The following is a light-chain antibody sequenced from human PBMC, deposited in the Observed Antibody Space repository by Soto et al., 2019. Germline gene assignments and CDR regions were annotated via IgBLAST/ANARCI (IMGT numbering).Light chain of an antibody. Sequence: QSALTQPPSASGSPGQSVTISCTGTRSDVGGHNYVSWYQLHPGKAPKLMIYDVTKRPSGVPDRFSGSKTGNTASLTVSGLQADDEADYCCSSYAGSDNYVFGTGTKLTVL. CDR2: DVT. V-gene: IGLV2-8*01. CDR1: RSDVGGHNY. CDR3: SSYAGSDNYV. J-gene: IGLJ1*01.